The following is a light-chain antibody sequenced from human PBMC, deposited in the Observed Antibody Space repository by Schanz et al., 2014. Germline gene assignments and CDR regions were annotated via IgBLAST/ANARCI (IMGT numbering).Light chain of an antibody. CDR3: SSHTAITTAVV. Sequence: QSALTQPASVSGSPGQSITISCTGTSSDVGGYNYVSWYQQLPGKAPKLMIYDVSNRPSGVPDRFSGSKSGNTASLTISGLQAEDEADYHCSSHTAITTAVVFGGGTKLTVL. J-gene: IGLJ2*01. V-gene: IGLV2-14*01. CDR2: DVS. CDR1: SSDVGGYNY.